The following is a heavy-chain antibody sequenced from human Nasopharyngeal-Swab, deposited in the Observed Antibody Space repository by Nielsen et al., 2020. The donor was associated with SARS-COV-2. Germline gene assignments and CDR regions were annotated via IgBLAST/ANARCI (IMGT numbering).Heavy chain of an antibody. CDR1: GYTFTSYA. V-gene: IGHV7-4-1*02. CDR3: ARARGQPHDYYYYGMDV. J-gene: IGHJ6*02. CDR2: INTNTGNP. Sequence: ASVKVACKASGYTFTSYAMNWVRQAPGQGLEWMGWINTNTGNPTYAQGFTGRFVFSLDTSVSTAYLQISSLKAEVTAVYYCARARGQPHDYYYYGMDVWGQGTTVTVSS.